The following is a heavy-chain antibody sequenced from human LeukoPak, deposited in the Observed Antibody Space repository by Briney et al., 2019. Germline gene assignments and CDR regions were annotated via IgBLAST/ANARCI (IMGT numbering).Heavy chain of an antibody. V-gene: IGHV1-18*01. CDR2: ISVNNGGT. CDR1: GYTFTTYS. CDR3: ATATQPRGYFLH. D-gene: IGHD2-2*01. Sequence: ASVNVSCKASGYTFTTYSLAWARQAPGQSLEWMGWISVNNGGTNYAQSFQDRVTLTRDTSTNTAYLELRSLRSDDTAIIYCATATQPRGYFLHWGQGTLVTVSS. J-gene: IGHJ1*01.